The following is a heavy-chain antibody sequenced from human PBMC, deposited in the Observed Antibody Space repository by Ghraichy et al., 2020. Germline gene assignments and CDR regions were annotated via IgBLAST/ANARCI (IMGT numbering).Heavy chain of an antibody. CDR2: IYYSGST. Sequence: SETLSLTCTVSGGSISSYYWSWIRQPPGKGLEWIGYIYYSGSTNYNPSLKSRVTISVDTSKNQFSLKLSSVTAADTAVYYCARTDAVFGGVIDYWGQGTLVTVSS. V-gene: IGHV4-59*08. J-gene: IGHJ4*02. CDR3: ARTDAVFGGVIDY. CDR1: GGSISSYY. D-gene: IGHD3-16*02.